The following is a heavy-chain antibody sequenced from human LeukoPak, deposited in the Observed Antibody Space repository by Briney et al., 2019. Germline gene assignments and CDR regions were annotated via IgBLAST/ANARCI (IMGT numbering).Heavy chain of an antibody. J-gene: IGHJ4*02. V-gene: IGHV3-74*01. Sequence: GGSLSLSCAASGFTFSRDWMHWVRQGPGKGLVWVSRMNSDGSTTNYADSVKGRFTISRDNAKNTLYLQMNSLRAEDTAVYYCVRALMGTSDHWGQGSLVTVSS. CDR2: MNSDGSTT. CDR1: GFTFSRDW. D-gene: IGHD7-27*01. CDR3: VRALMGTSDH.